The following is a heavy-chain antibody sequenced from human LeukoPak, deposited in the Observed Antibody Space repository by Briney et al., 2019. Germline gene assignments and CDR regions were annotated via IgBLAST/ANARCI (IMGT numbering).Heavy chain of an antibody. J-gene: IGHJ6*02. CDR3: ARDPPPPLDV. V-gene: IGHV4-61*01. Sequence: SETLSLTCTVSGGSVSSGSYYWSWIRQPPGKGLEWIGYIYYSGSTNYNPSLKSRVTISVDTSKNQFSLKLSSVTAADTAVYYCARDPPPPLDVWGQGTTVTVSS. CDR1: GGSVSSGSYY. CDR2: IYYSGST.